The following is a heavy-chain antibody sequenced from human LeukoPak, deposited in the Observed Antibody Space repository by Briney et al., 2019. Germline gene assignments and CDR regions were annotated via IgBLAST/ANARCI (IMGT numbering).Heavy chain of an antibody. Sequence: SETLSLTCTVSGGSISSYYWSWIRQPPGKGLEWIGYIYYSGSTNYNPSLKSRVTISVDTSKNQFSLKLSSVTAADTAVYYCAREEHCSSTSCYAGGFDPWGQGTLVTVSS. CDR2: IYYSGST. V-gene: IGHV4-59*12. D-gene: IGHD2-2*01. J-gene: IGHJ5*02. CDR1: GGSISSYY. CDR3: AREEHCSSTSCYAGGFDP.